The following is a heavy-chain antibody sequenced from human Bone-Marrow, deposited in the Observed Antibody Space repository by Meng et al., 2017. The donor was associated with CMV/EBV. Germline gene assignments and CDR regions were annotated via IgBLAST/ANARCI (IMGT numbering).Heavy chain of an antibody. Sequence: GGSLRLSCAASGFTFSSYGMHWVRQAPGKGLEWVTMIWYDGSYKYYEDSVKGRFTVSRDNPKNTLYLQMNDLRAEDTAVYYCVLDTSGFYRPDHWGQGTLVTVSS. J-gene: IGHJ4*02. V-gene: IGHV3-33*03. CDR2: IWYDGSYK. D-gene: IGHD3-22*01. CDR1: GFTFSSYG. CDR3: VLDTSGFYRPDH.